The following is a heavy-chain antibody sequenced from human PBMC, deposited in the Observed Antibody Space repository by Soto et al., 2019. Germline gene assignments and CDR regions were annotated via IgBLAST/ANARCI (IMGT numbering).Heavy chain of an antibody. CDR1: GFTFSNYG. D-gene: IGHD3-9*01. CDR2: IGLSSSSG. Sequence: EVFLVESGGGLVKPGGSLRLACAASGFTFSNYGMNWVRQAPGKGLEWVSSIGLSSSSGFYADSVKGRFSISRDNAKITLYLQMNSLRVEDTAVYYCARVEEKLTGNWLNWFGPWGQGTLVTVSS. CDR3: ARVEEKLTGNWLNWFGP. V-gene: IGHV3-21*01. J-gene: IGHJ5*02.